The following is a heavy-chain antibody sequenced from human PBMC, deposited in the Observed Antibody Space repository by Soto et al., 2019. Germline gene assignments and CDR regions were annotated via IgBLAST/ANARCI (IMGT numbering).Heavy chain of an antibody. J-gene: IGHJ4*02. CDR1: GFTFNNYA. D-gene: IGHD3-10*01. Sequence: EVQLLESGGGLVQPGGSLRLSCAASGFTFNNYAMTWVRQAPGKGLEWVSAISGGGDTTSYADSVKGRFTVSRDGSKNTLYLQMSSLRDEDTALYYCANGRGGSGSLTPPVDFWGQGTLVTVSS. CDR2: ISGGGDTT. V-gene: IGHV3-23*01. CDR3: ANGRGGSGSLTPPVDF.